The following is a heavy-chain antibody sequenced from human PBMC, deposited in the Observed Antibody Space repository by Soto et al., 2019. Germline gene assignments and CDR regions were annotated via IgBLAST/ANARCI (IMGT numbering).Heavy chain of an antibody. CDR2: IKSDGSST. Sequence: GSLRLSCAASGFTFSSYWMHWVRQAPGKGLVWVSRIKSDGSSTSYADSVKGLFTISRDNAKNTLYLQMNSLRAEDTAVYYCARDRGYYSSTSCSQFGYWGQGTLVTVSS. CDR1: GFTFSSYW. V-gene: IGHV3-74*01. J-gene: IGHJ4*02. D-gene: IGHD2-2*01. CDR3: ARDRGYYSSTSCSQFGY.